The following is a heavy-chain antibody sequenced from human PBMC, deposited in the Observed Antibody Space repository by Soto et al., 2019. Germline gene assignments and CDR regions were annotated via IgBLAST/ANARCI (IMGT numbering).Heavy chain of an antibody. D-gene: IGHD1-26*01. CDR3: ARVLGATGPFDY. V-gene: IGHV3-30-3*01. CDR1: GFTFSSYA. CDR2: ISYDGSNK. J-gene: IGHJ4*02. Sequence: QVQLVESGGGVVQPGRSLRLSCAASGFTFSSYAMHWVRQAPGKGLEWVAVISYDGSNKYYADSVKGRFTISRDNSKKTLYLQMNSLRAEDPAVYYCARVLGATGPFDYWGQGTLVPVSS.